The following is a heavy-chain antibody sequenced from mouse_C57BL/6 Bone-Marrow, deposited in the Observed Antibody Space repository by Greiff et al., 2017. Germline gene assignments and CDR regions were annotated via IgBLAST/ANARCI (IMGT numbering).Heavy chain of an antibody. V-gene: IGHV1-12*01. Sequence: LHLSGAELVRPGASVKMSCKASGYTFTSYNMHWVKQTPRQGLEWIGAIYPGNGDTSYNQKFKGKATLTVDKSSSTAYMQLSSLTSEDSAVYFCARSHILSMIKDAMDYWGQGTSVTVSS. D-gene: IGHD2-4*01. J-gene: IGHJ4*01. CDR1: GYTFTSYN. CDR3: ARSHILSMIKDAMDY. CDR2: IYPGNGDT.